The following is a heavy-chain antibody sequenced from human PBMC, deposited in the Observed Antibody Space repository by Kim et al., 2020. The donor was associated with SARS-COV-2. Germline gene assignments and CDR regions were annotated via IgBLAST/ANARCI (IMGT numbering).Heavy chain of an antibody. CDR1: GGTFSSYA. CDR3: ARPGAPYYYDSSGFPYGMDV. V-gene: IGHV1-69*13. Sequence: SVKVSCKASGGTFSSYAISWVRQAPGQGLEWMGGIIPIFGTANYAQKFQGRVTITADESTSTAYMELSSLRSEDTAVYYCARPGAPYYYDSSGFPYGMDVWGQGTTVTVSS. D-gene: IGHD3-22*01. J-gene: IGHJ6*02. CDR2: IIPIFGTA.